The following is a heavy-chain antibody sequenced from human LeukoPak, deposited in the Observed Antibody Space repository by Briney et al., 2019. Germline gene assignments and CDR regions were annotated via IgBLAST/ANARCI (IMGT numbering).Heavy chain of an antibody. Sequence: GASVKVSCKASGYTFTSYYMHWVRQAPGQGLEWMGIINPSGGSTSYAQKFQGRVTMTRDTSTSTVYMELSSLRSEDTAVYYCARGGLVGAIYDAFDIWGQGTMVTVSS. CDR1: GYTFTSYY. D-gene: IGHD1-26*01. V-gene: IGHV1-46*01. CDR3: ARGGLVGAIYDAFDI. J-gene: IGHJ3*02. CDR2: INPSGGST.